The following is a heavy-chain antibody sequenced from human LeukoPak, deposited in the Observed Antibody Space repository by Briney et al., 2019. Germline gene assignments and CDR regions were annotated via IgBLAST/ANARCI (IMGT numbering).Heavy chain of an antibody. J-gene: IGHJ6*02. CDR2: ISSSGSTI. D-gene: IGHD5-18*01. CDR1: GLTCSDYY. V-gene: IGHV3-11*01. Sequence: AASLRLSCAASGLTCSDYYMSWIRQAPGKGLEWVSYISSSGSTIYYADSVKGRFTISRDNAKNSLYLQMNSLRAEDTAVYYCARRWLQQGYYYGMDVWGQGTTVTVSS. CDR3: ARRWLQQGYYYGMDV.